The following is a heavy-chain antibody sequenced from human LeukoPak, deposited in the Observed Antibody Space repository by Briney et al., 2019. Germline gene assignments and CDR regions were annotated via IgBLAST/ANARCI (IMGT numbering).Heavy chain of an antibody. D-gene: IGHD1-26*01. CDR2: IKQDGSAK. CDR3: ATFLGATFFDH. CDR1: GFTFSSYW. V-gene: IGHV3-7*01. Sequence: PGGSLRLSCAASGFTFSSYWMGWVRQAPGMGLQWVANIKQDGSAKTYVDSVKGRFTISRDNAKNSLYLQMNSLRGEDTAVYYCATFLGATFFDHWGQGTLVSVSS. J-gene: IGHJ4*02.